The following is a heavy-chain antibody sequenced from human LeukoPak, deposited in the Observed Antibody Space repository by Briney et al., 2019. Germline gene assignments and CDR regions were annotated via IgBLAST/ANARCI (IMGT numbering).Heavy chain of an antibody. CDR3: ARMTTSFAFDV. V-gene: IGHV3-72*01. Sequence: GGSLRLSCAASGFTFSSYGMNWVRQAPGKGLEWVARSRNKANSYTTEYAASVKGRFTISRDDSKNSLYLQMSSLRTEDTAVYYCARMTTSFAFDVWGLGTMVTVSS. J-gene: IGHJ3*01. CDR1: GFTFSSYG. CDR2: SRNKANSYTT. D-gene: IGHD4-11*01.